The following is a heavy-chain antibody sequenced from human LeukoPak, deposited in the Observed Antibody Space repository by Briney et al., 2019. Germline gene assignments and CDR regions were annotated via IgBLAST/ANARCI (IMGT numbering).Heavy chain of an antibody. V-gene: IGHV4-59*01. Sequence: SETLFLTCTVSGGSISSYYWSWIRQPPGKGLEWIGYIYYSGSTNYNPSLKSRVTISVDTSKNQFSLKLRSVTAADTAVYYCARLTGYSSESWFDPWGQGTLVTVSS. D-gene: IGHD3-9*01. CDR3: ARLTGYSSESWFDP. CDR2: IYYSGST. J-gene: IGHJ5*02. CDR1: GGSISSYY.